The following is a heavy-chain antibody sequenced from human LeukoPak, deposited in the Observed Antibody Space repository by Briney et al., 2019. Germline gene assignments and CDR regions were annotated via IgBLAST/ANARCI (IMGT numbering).Heavy chain of an antibody. J-gene: IGHJ4*02. D-gene: IGHD3/OR15-3a*01. V-gene: IGHV1-24*01. CDR3: ATVTPGRTGYIGFPYYFDY. CDR2: FDPEDGET. CDR1: GYTLTELS. Sequence: ASVKVSCKVSGYTLTELSMHWVRQAPGKGLEWMGGFDPEDGETIYAQKFQGRVTMTEDTSTDTAYMELSSPRSEDTAVYYCATVTPGRTGYIGFPYYFDYWGQGTLVTVSS.